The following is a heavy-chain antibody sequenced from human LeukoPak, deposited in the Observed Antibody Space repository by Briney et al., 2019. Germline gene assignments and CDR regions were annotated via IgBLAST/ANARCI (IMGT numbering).Heavy chain of an antibody. J-gene: IGHJ4*02. Sequence: ASVKVSCKASGYIFTADYMHWVRQAPGQGLEWMGWINPNSGGTNYAQRFQGRVTMTRDTSINTGYMELSSLRSDDTAVYYCATSDASNYADYWGQGTLVTVSS. CDR2: INPNSGGT. CDR3: ATSDASNYADY. CDR1: GYIFTADY. V-gene: IGHV1-2*02. D-gene: IGHD3-22*01.